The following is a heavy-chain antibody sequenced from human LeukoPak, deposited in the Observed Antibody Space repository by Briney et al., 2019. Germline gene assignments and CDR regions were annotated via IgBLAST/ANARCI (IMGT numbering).Heavy chain of an antibody. V-gene: IGHV4-59*01. CDR2: IYYSGST. J-gene: IGHJ1*01. Sequence: SETLSLTCTVSGGSISSYYWSWIRQPPGKGLEWIGYIYYSGSTNYNPSLKSRVTISVDTSKNQFSLKLSSVTAADTAVYYCATYGSGSYYFQHWGQGTLVTVSS. D-gene: IGHD3-10*01. CDR3: ATYGSGSYYFQH. CDR1: GGSISSYY.